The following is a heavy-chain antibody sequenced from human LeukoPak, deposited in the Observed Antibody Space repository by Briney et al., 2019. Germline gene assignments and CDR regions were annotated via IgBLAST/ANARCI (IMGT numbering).Heavy chain of an antibody. D-gene: IGHD3-10*01. CDR2: IYYSGNT. V-gene: IGHV4-59*01. CDR1: GGSISSYY. Sequence: PSETLSLTCTVSGGSISSYYWSWIRQPPGKGLEWIGYIYYSGNTNHNPSLKSRVAISVDTSKNQFSLRLTSVTAADTAAYYCARGITMVRGVPFDYWGQGTLVTVSS. CDR3: ARGITMVRGVPFDY. J-gene: IGHJ4*02.